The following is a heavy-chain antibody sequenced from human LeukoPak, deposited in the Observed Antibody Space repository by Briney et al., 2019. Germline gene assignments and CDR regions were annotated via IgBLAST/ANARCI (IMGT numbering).Heavy chain of an antibody. CDR2: ISAYNGNT. Sequence: ASVKVSCKASGYTFTSYGISWVRQAPGQGLEWMGWISAYNGNTNYAQKLRGRVTMTTDTSTSTAYMELRSLRSDDTAVDYCARRYSGYDYNDAFDIWGQGTMVTVSS. D-gene: IGHD5-12*01. V-gene: IGHV1-18*01. J-gene: IGHJ3*02. CDR3: ARRYSGYDYNDAFDI. CDR1: GYTFTSYG.